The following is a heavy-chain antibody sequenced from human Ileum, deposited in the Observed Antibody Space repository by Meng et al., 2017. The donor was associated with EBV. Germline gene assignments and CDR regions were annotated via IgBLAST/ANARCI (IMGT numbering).Heavy chain of an antibody. CDR2: MSDSGIT. V-gene: IGHV4-4*02. Sequence: LPEACPGLANPSPTLARTCVVSGGSISVINWWSWVRQSPGKGLEWIDKMSDSGITHYNPALKSRVTISADKSNNQFSLKLTSVTSADTAVYFCAKNGEKYFEYWGQGTLVTVSS. CDR1: GGSISVINW. J-gene: IGHJ4*02. CDR3: AKNGEKYFEY.